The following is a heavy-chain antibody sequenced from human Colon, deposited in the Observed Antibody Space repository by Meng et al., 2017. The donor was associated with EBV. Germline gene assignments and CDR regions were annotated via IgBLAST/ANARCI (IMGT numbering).Heavy chain of an antibody. V-gene: IGHV4-31*03. CDR3: ARVSSGWDYFDY. Sequence: QGQLQEVGPVLVKPSQTLALTCTVSGGYVSIGGYYWTGIRQHPGNGLEWFGHIYYSGSTFYNPSLKRRVIISIDTSKNQFSLNLRSVTAADTAVYYCARVSSGWDYFDYWGQGTLVTVSS. CDR1: GGYVSIGGYY. D-gene: IGHD6-19*01. J-gene: IGHJ4*02. CDR2: IYYSGST.